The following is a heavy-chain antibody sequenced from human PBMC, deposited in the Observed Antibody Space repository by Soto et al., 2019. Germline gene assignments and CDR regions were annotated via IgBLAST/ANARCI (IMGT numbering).Heavy chain of an antibody. CDR3: AKDMARGPFGDSSIYI. CDR1: GFTVDDYD. J-gene: IGHJ3*02. D-gene: IGHD3-10*01. V-gene: IGHV3-9*01. Sequence: EVQLVESGGGLVQPGWSLRLSCAASGFTVDDYDMHWVRQAPGQGLEWVSGISWSTHRLAYADSVEGRLTISRDNAKNDLYLKINSQRTEDTAMYSCAKDMARGPFGDSSIYIWGQGTMVTVSS. CDR2: ISWSTHRL.